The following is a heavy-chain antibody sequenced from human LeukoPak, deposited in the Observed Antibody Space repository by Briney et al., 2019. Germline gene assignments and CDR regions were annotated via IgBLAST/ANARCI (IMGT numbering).Heavy chain of an antibody. CDR2: ISGSGGTT. CDR3: AKIGDYYGSGSKIDY. CDR1: GFIFSNYA. D-gene: IGHD3-10*01. Sequence: GSLRLSCAASGFIFSNYAMSWVRRAPGEGLEWVSAISGSGGTTYYADSVKGRCTISRDNSKNTLYLQMNSLRAEDTAVYYCAKIGDYYGSGSKIDYWGQGTLVTVSS. V-gene: IGHV3-23*01. J-gene: IGHJ4*02.